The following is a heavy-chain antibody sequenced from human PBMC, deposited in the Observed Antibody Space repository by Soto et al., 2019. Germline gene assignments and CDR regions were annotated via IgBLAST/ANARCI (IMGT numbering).Heavy chain of an antibody. J-gene: IGHJ4*02. CDR3: ARAPDY. Sequence: QVQLQESGPGLVKPSQTLSLTCTVSGGSIRSGGYYWSWIRQHPGKGLGWIGYIYNSGSTYYNPSVTSRVTISVGSSKNQFSLKLRSVTAADTVVYNCARAPDYWGQGTLVTVSS. V-gene: IGHV4-31*03. CDR2: IYNSGST. CDR1: GGSIRSGGYY.